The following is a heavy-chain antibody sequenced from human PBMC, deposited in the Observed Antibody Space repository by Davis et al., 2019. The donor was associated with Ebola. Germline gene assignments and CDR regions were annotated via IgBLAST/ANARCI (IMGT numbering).Heavy chain of an antibody. CDR2: IKQDGSEK. Sequence: GESLKISCEASGFTFSTYWMSWVRQAPGKGLEWVANIKQDGSEKYYVDSVKGRFTISRDNAKNSLYLQMNSLRAEDTAVYYCAREVTMVRGMDVWGQGTTVTVSS. CDR1: GFTFSTYW. CDR3: AREVTMVRGMDV. V-gene: IGHV3-7*03. D-gene: IGHD3-10*01. J-gene: IGHJ6*02.